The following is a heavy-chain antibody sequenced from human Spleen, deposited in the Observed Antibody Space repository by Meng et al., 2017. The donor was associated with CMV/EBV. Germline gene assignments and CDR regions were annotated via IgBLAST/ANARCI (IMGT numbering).Heavy chain of an antibody. CDR1: GGSISSSSYY. J-gene: IGHJ5*02. Sequence: GSLRLSCTVSGGSISSSSYYWGWIRQPPGKGLEWIGSIYYSGSTYYNPSLKSRVTISVDTSKNQFSLKLSSVTAADTAVYYCARDLRSLTSIAVGFDPWGQGTLVTVSS. D-gene: IGHD6-19*01. CDR3: ARDLRSLTSIAVGFDP. V-gene: IGHV4-39*02. CDR2: IYYSGST.